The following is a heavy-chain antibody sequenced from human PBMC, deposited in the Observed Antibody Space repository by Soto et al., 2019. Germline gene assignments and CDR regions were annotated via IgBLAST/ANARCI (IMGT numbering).Heavy chain of an antibody. CDR3: ARDFQGYYSFDY. V-gene: IGHV3-74*01. CDR2: INSDGSSI. J-gene: IGHJ4*02. CDR1: GFTFSSYW. Sequence: PGGSLRLSCAASGFTFSSYWMHWVRQVPGKGLVWVSRINSDGSSISYADPVKGRFTISRDNPKNSLYLQMNSLRAEDTAVYYCARDFQGYYSFDYWGQGALVTVSS. D-gene: IGHD3-22*01.